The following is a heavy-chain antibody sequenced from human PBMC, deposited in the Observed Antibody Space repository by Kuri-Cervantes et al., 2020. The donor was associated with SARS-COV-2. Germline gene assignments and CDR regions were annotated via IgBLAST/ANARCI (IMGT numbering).Heavy chain of an antibody. D-gene: IGHD3-22*01. CDR1: GYTFTSYG. CDR3: ARATGYYDSSGYYVDY. CDR2: ISAYNGNT. V-gene: IGHV1-18*01. J-gene: IGHJ4*02. Sequence: ASVKVSCKASGYTFTSYGISWVRQAPGQGLEWMGWISAYNGNTNYAQKLQGRVTMTTDTSTSTAYMELRSLRSDDTAVYYCARATGYYDSSGYYVDYWGQGTLVTVSS.